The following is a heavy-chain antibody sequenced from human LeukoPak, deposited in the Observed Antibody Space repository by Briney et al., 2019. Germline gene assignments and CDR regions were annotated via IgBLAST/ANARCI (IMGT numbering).Heavy chain of an antibody. V-gene: IGHV4-61*02. CDR3: ARGRYGSGSYFFDY. D-gene: IGHD3-10*01. J-gene: IGHJ4*01. Sequence: PSETLSLTCTVSGGSISSGSYYWSWIRQPAGKGLEWIGRIYTSGSTNYNPSLKSRVTMSVDTSKSQFSLKLTSVTAADAAVYYCARGRYGSGSYFFDYWGHGTLVTVSS. CDR2: IYTSGST. CDR1: GGSISSGSYY.